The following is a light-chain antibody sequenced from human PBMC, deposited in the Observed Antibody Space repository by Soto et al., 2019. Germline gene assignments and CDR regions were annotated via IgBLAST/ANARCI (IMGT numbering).Light chain of an antibody. CDR3: SSYSTNSTPLV. J-gene: IGLJ1*01. Sequence: QSALTQPASVSGSPGQSITISCTGTSSDVGGYKYVSWYQHQPGKAPKLMIYEVNNRPSGVSNRFSGSKSGNTASLTISGLQAEDEADYYCSSYSTNSTPLVFGSGTKLT. CDR2: EVN. V-gene: IGLV2-14*01. CDR1: SSDVGGYKY.